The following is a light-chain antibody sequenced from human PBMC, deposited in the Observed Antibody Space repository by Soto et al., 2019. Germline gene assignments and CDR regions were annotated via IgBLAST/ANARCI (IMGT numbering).Light chain of an antibody. CDR2: EVN. J-gene: IGLJ3*02. Sequence: QSALTQPPSASGSPGQSVTISCTGTSSDVGGYNYVSWYQQHPGKAPKVMIYEVNKRPSGVPDRFSGSKSGNTASLTVSGLQAEDEADYVCKSYTGINNWVFGGGTKLTVL. CDR3: KSYTGINNWV. V-gene: IGLV2-8*01. CDR1: SSDVGGYNY.